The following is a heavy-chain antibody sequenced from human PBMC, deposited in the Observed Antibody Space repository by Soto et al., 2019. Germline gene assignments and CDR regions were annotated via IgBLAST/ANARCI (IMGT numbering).Heavy chain of an antibody. D-gene: IGHD3-9*01. Sequence: PSETLSLTCTVSGGSISSGDYYWSWIRQPPGKGLEWIGYIYYSGSTYYNPSLKSRVTISVDTSKNQFSLKMSSVTAADTAVYYCARVSRITIFSGYYYGMDVWGQGTTVT. CDR2: IYYSGST. J-gene: IGHJ6*02. CDR3: ARVSRITIFSGYYYGMDV. V-gene: IGHV4-30-4*01. CDR1: GGSISSGDYY.